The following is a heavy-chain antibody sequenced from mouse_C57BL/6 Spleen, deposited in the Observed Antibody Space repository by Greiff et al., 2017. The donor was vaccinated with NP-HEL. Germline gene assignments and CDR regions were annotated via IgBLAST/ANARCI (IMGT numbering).Heavy chain of an antibody. CDR1: GYTFTSYW. V-gene: IGHV1-64*01. D-gene: IGHD2-5*01. J-gene: IGHJ1*03. CDR2: IHPNSGST. Sequence: QVQLQQPGAELVKPGASVKLSCKASGYTFTSYWMHWVKQRPGQGLEWIGMIHPNSGSTNYNEKFKSKATLTVDKSSSTAYMQLSSLTSEDSAVYYCARCYYSNNWYFDVWGTGTTVTVSS. CDR3: ARCYYSNNWYFDV.